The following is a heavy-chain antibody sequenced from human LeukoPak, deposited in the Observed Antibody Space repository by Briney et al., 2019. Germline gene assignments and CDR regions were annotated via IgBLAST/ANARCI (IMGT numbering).Heavy chain of an antibody. V-gene: IGHV4-59*12. CDR1: GGSITSNY. Sequence: PSETLSLTCTVSGGSITSNYWSWIRQSSGKGLEWIAYIYYRGSTNFNPSLKSRVTISVDTSKNQFSLKLSSVTAADTAVYYCGRSFYPNHHSIYYWGQGTLVTVSS. J-gene: IGHJ4*02. CDR3: GRSFYPNHHSIYY. D-gene: IGHD2-21*01. CDR2: IYYRGST.